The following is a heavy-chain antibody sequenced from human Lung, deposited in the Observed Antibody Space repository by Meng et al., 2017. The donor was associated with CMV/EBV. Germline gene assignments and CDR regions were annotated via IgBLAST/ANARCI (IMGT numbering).Heavy chain of an antibody. CDR1: GCTFTGYY. CDR3: ARIASSGSYYPFDY. Sequence: SGCTFTGYYMHWVRQAPGQGLEWMGWINPNSGGTNYAQKFQGRVTMTRDTSISTAYMELSRLRSDDTAVYYCARIASSGSYYPFDYWGQGTLVTVSS. J-gene: IGHJ4*02. D-gene: IGHD1-26*01. CDR2: INPNSGGT. V-gene: IGHV1-2*02.